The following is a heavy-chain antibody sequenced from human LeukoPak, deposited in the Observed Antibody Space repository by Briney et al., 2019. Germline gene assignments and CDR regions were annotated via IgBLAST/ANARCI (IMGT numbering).Heavy chain of an antibody. Sequence: GRSLSLSRVASGLTFSNYAVSWVPQAPETGVDWVSVISGSAHKIRYADSVKGRFTISRDNSEDIVYLQMNNLRVEDTAVYYCAGRPTGYSSGYIHWGQGTLVTVSS. CDR1: GLTFSNYA. J-gene: IGHJ4*02. CDR2: ISGSAHKI. V-gene: IGHV3-23*01. D-gene: IGHD5-18*01. CDR3: AGRPTGYSSGYIH.